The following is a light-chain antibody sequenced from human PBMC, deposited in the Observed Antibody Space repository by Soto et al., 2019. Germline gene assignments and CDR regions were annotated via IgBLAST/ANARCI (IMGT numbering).Light chain of an antibody. CDR1: QSVSNN. V-gene: IGKV3-15*01. CDR2: GAS. J-gene: IGKJ1*01. CDR3: QQYNNWWT. Sequence: VLKQSPGTLSLSPVERATLSRRASQSVSNNYLAWYQQKPGQAPRLLIYGASTRATGIPARFSGSGSGTEFTLTINSLQSEDFAVYYCQQYNNWWTFGQGTKVDIK.